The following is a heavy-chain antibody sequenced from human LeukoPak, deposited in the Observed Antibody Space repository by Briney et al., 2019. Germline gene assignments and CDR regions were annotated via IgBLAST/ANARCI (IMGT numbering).Heavy chain of an antibody. CDR3: ARRSLWFGELRDNWFDP. D-gene: IGHD3-10*01. Sequence: GESLKISCKGSGYSFTSYWVGWVRQMPGKGLEWMGIIYPGDSDTRYSPSFQGQVTISADKSISTAYLQWSSLKASDTAVYYCARRSLWFGELRDNWFDPWGQGTLVTVSS. CDR1: GYSFTSYW. CDR2: IYPGDSDT. V-gene: IGHV5-51*01. J-gene: IGHJ5*02.